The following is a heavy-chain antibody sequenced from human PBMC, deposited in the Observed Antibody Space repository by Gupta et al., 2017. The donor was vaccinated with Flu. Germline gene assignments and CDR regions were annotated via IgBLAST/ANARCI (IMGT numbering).Heavy chain of an antibody. CDR3: ARGRSSVSVSSYFFDL. V-gene: IGHV1-69*01. CDR2: ITPMFGTA. CDR1: V. J-gene: IGHJ4*01. D-gene: IGHD3-3*01. Sequence: VITWVRQAPGQGLEWMGEITPMFGTANYAQKFQDRVTITAYESTSTVYMELNRLRSEDTAVFYCARGRSSVSVSSYFFDLWGQGTRVAVSS.